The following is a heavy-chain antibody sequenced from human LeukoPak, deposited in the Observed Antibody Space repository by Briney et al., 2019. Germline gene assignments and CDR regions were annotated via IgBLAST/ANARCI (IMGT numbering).Heavy chain of an antibody. CDR1: GGTFTSYP. CDR2: IIPIFGTA. J-gene: IGHJ6*03. Sequence: SVKVSCKGSGGTFTSYPISWVRQAPGQGLEWMGGIIPIFGTANYAQKFQGRVTITTDESTSTAYMELSSLRSEDTAVYYCAISRRDGYNFIHYYYYMDVWGKGTTVTVSS. CDR3: AISRRDGYNFIHYYYYMDV. V-gene: IGHV1-69*05. D-gene: IGHD5-24*01.